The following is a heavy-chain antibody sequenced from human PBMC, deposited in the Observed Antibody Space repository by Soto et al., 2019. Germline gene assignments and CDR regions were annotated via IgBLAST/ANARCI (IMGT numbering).Heavy chain of an antibody. V-gene: IGHV1-69*06. CDR2: IIPIFGTA. CDR3: ARAGPVSDNHAFDI. J-gene: IGHJ3*02. D-gene: IGHD6-19*01. CDR1: GGSFSSYA. Sequence: QVQLVQSGAEVKKPGSSVKVSCKASGGSFSSYAISWVRQAPVQGLEWMGGIIPIFGTATYAQKFQGRVTIIADKSTSTAYMELSSLRSEDTAVYYCARAGPVSDNHAFDIWGQGTLVTVSS.